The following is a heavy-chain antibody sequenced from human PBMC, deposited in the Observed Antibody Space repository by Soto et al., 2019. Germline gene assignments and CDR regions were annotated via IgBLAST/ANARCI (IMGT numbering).Heavy chain of an antibody. V-gene: IGHV3-48*03. CDR3: ARADIVVVPAALKYYYYYGTDV. CDR2: ISSSGSTI. Sequence: PGGSLRLSCAASGFTFSSYEMNWVRQAPGKGLEWVSYISSSGSTIYYADSVKGRFTISRDNAKNSLYLQMNSLRAEDTAVYYCARADIVVVPAALKYYYYYGTDVWGQGTTVTVSS. D-gene: IGHD2-2*01. CDR1: GFTFSSYE. J-gene: IGHJ6*02.